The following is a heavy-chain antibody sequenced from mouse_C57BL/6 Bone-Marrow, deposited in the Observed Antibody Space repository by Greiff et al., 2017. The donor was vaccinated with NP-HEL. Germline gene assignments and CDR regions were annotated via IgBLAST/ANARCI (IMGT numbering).Heavy chain of an antibody. D-gene: IGHD4-1*01. J-gene: IGHJ2*01. Sequence: QVQLQQSGPELVKPGASVKISCKASGYAFSSSWMNWVKQRPGKGLEWIGRIYPGDGDTNYNGKFKGKATLTADKSSSTAYMQLSSLTSEDSAVYFCAELGLYYFDYWGQGTTLTVSS. CDR3: AELGLYYFDY. V-gene: IGHV1-82*01. CDR2: IYPGDGDT. CDR1: GYAFSSSW.